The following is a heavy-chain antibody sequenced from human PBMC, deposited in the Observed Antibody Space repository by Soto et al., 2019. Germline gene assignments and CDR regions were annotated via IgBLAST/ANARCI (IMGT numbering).Heavy chain of an antibody. Sequence: PGGSLRLSCAASGFTFSSYEMMWVRQAPGKGLEWVSFIHNSRGTTYYADSVKGRFTISRDNAQNSLYLQMSSLRVEDTAVYYCASDLSGRADVWGQGTTVTVSS. CDR3: ASDLSGRADV. CDR1: GFTFSSYE. J-gene: IGHJ6*02. CDR2: IHNSRGTT. D-gene: IGHD3-10*01. V-gene: IGHV3-48*03.